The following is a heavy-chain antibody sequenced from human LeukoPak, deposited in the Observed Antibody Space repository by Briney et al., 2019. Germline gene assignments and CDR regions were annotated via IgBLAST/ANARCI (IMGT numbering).Heavy chain of an antibody. CDR1: GFTFTNYG. CDR3: ATDSSLCPDS. CDR2: IWYDGSNK. Sequence: GGSLRLSCAASGFTFTNYGMHWVRQAPGKGLEWVAVIWYDGSNKYYADSVKGRFTISRDNSKNTLYLQMNSLRAEDTAVYYCATDSSLCPDSWGQGTLVTVSS. J-gene: IGHJ5*01. D-gene: IGHD3-16*01. V-gene: IGHV3-33*01.